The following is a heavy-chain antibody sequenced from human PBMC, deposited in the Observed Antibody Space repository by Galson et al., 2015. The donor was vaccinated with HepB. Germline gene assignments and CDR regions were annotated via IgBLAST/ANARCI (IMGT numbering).Heavy chain of an antibody. D-gene: IGHD6-19*01. CDR2: IRSTVYGGTT. CDR3: TGGRWLAWFDP. J-gene: IGHJ5*02. V-gene: IGHV3-49*04. CDR1: GFTFGDYA. Sequence: SLRLSCAASGFTFGDYAMSWVRQAPGKGLEWVGFIRSTVYGGTTEYAASVKGRFTISRDDSKSIAYLQMNSLKTEDTAVYYCTGGRWLAWFDPWGQGTLVTVSS.